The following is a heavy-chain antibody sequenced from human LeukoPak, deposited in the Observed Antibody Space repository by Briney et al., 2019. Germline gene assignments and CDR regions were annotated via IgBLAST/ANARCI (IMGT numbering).Heavy chain of an antibody. V-gene: IGHV3-33*01. CDR2: IWYDGSNK. CDR1: GFTFSNYG. J-gene: IGHJ6*02. CDR3: ARAAPFTYYGMDV. Sequence: PGRSLRLSCAASGFTFSNYGMHWVRQAPGKGLEWVAVIWYDGSNKYYAGSVKGRFTISRENAKNSLYLQMNSLRAGDTAVYYCARAAPFTYYGMDVWGQGTTVTVSS.